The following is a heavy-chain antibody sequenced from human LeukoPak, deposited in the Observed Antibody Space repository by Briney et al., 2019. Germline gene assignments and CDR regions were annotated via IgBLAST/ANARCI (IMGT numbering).Heavy chain of an antibody. CDR3: ARRTVVMPVDPYSYYYGLDV. Sequence: PSETLSLTCTVSGGSITSGNYYWNWIRQPAGKGLEWIGRIYSSGSTNYNPALKSRVTISVDTSRNQFSLRLSSVTAADTAVYYCARRTVVMPVDPYSYYYGLDVWGQGITVTVSS. CDR1: GGSITSGNYY. V-gene: IGHV4-61*02. CDR2: IYSSGST. D-gene: IGHD2-15*01. J-gene: IGHJ6*02.